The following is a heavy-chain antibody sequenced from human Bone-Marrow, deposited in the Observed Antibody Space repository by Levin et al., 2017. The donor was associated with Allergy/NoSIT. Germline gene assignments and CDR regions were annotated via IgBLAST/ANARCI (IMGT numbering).Heavy chain of an antibody. V-gene: IGHV4-39*01. CDR1: GDFIGRSRFY. CDR3: ARHGLGGELLAGFDS. CDR2: ISHSEKT. D-gene: IGHD3-16*01. J-gene: IGHJ4*02. Sequence: SSETLSLTCSVSGDFIGRSRFYWAWVRQSPGKGLEWIATISHSEKTFYNPSLQSRVTISVDKSKNQFSLKVNSATAADTAVYYCARHGLGGELLAGFDSWGQGTLVTVSS.